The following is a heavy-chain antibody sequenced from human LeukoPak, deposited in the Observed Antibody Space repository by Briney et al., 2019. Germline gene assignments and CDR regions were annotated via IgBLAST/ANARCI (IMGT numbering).Heavy chain of an antibody. CDR1: GGSLSSYF. CDR3: ARGGNWNFFDY. D-gene: IGHD4-23*01. CDR2: IYYTGST. Sequence: PSETLSLTCTVSGGSLSSYFWSWIRQPPGKGLEWIGYIYYTGSTNYNPSLKSRVTISVDTSKNQFSLKLTSVTAADTAVYSCARGGNWNFFDYWGQGTLVTVSS. V-gene: IGHV4-59*08. J-gene: IGHJ4*02.